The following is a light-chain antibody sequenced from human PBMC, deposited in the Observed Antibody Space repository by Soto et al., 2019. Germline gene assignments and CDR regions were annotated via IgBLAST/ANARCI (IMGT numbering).Light chain of an antibody. Sequence: EIVVTQSPGTRSLSPGERATLSCRASQSVSSTSLAWYRQKPGQAPRLLMYDAFSRATDIPDRISGSGSGTDFTVTISSLEPADFAVYSCQHYTDSPPSYTFGQGTKLEIK. CDR3: QHYTDSPPSYT. CDR2: DAF. V-gene: IGKV3-20*01. J-gene: IGKJ2*01. CDR1: QSVSSTS.